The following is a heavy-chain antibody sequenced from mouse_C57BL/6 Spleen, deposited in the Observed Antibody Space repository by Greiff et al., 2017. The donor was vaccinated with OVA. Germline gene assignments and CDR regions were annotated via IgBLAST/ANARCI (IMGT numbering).Heavy chain of an antibody. V-gene: IGHV1-19*01. CDR1: GYTFTDYY. Sequence: DVQLQESGPVLVKPGASVKMSCKASGYTFTDYYMNWVKQSHGKSLEWIGVINPYNGGTSYNQKFKGKATLTVDKSSSTAYMELNSLTSEDSAVYYCARSRTYSNYEAWFAYWGQGTLVTVSA. D-gene: IGHD2-5*01. J-gene: IGHJ3*01. CDR2: INPYNGGT. CDR3: ARSRTYSNYEAWFAY.